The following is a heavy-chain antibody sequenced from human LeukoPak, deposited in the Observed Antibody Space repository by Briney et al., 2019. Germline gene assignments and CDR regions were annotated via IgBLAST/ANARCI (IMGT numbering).Heavy chain of an antibody. CDR3: SREDCSGGTCYDSIDY. Sequence: GGSLRLSCATSRFTFSSYWMSWVRQAPGMGLEWVANINPDGSEQYYLDSVRGRFTISRDNAKNSLYLLMNSLRAEDTAVYYCSREDCSGGTCYDSIDYWGQGTLVTVPS. CDR1: RFTFSSYW. D-gene: IGHD2-15*01. CDR2: INPDGSEQ. V-gene: IGHV3-7*01. J-gene: IGHJ4*02.